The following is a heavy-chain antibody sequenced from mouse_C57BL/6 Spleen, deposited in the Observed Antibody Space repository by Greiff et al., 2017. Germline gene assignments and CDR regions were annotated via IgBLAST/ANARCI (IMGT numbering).Heavy chain of an antibody. V-gene: IGHV5-16*01. Sequence: EVKVVESEGGLVQPGSSMKLSCTASGFTFSDYYMAWVRQVPEKGLEWVANINYDGSSTYYLDSLKSRFIISRDNAKNILYLQMSSLKSEDTATYYCARDDSYYAMDYWGQGTSVTVSS. CDR3: ARDDSYYAMDY. CDR1: GFTFSDYY. J-gene: IGHJ4*01. CDR2: INYDGSST.